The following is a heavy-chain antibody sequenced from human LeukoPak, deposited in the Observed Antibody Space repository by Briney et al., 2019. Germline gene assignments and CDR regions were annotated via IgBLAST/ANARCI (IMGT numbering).Heavy chain of an antibody. V-gene: IGHV1-8*02. CDR2: MNPNSGNT. D-gene: IGHD3-3*01. CDR3: ARGGAPRITIFGVVIRNYYYYMDV. Sequence: ASVKVSCKASGGTFSSYAISWVRQATGQGLEWMGWMNPNSGNTGYAQKFQGRVTMTRNTSISTAYMELSSLRSEDTAVYYCARGGAPRITIFGVVIRNYYYYMDVWGKGTTVTVSS. CDR1: GGTFSSYA. J-gene: IGHJ6*03.